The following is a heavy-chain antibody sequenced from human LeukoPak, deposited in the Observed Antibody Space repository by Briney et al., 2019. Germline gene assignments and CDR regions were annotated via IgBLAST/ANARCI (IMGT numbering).Heavy chain of an antibody. CDR1: GFTFSSYA. J-gene: IGHJ6*02. CDR3: ARDRVLRFLEWFPSYYYGMDV. CDR2: ISGSGGST. D-gene: IGHD3-3*01. Sequence: GGSLRLSCAASGFTFSSYAMSWVRQAPGKGLEWVSAISGSGGSTYYADSVKGRFTISRDNSKNTLYLQMNSLRAEDTAVYYCARDRVLRFLEWFPSYYYGMDVWGQGTTVTVSS. V-gene: IGHV3-23*01.